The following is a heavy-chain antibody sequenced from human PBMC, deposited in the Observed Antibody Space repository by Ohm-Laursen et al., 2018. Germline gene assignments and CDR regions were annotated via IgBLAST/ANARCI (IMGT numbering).Heavy chain of an antibody. CDR1: GGSITDYY. V-gene: IGHV4-59*07. D-gene: IGHD4-17*01. CDR3: ARNREDSVTTWDY. J-gene: IGHJ4*02. Sequence: SDTLSLTCTVSGGSITDYYWTWIRQTPGKGLDWIGYMYYRESTYYNPSLKNRVSISVDTAKNQFSLRLNSVTAADTAVYYCARNREDSVTTWDYWGQGILVTVYS. CDR2: MYYREST.